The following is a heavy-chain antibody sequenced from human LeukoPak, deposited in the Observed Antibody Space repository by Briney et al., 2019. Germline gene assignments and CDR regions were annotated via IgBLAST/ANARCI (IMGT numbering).Heavy chain of an antibody. D-gene: IGHD6-19*01. CDR1: GGSISSYY. CDR2: IYYSGST. V-gene: IGHV4-59*01. Sequence: SETLSLTCTVSGGSISSYYWSWIRQPPGKGLEWIGYIYYSGSTNYNPSLKSRVTISVDTSKNQLSLKLSSVTAADTAAYYCARSSGCYLDYYYMDVWGKGTTVTVSS. J-gene: IGHJ6*03. CDR3: ARSSGCYLDYYYMDV.